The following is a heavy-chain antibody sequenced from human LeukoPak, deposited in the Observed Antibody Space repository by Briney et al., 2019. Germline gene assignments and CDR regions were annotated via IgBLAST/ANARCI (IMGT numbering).Heavy chain of an antibody. CDR1: GFIFSSYG. CDR2: ISYDGSNK. J-gene: IGHJ4*02. V-gene: IGHV3-30*18. CDR3: AKLSRGYSGYGGGDY. D-gene: IGHD5-12*01. Sequence: GGSLRLSCAASGFIFSSYGMHWVRQAPGKGLEWVAVISYDGSNKYYADSVKGRFTISRDNSKNTLYLQMNSLRAEDTAVYYCAKLSRGYSGYGGGDYWGQGTLVTVSS.